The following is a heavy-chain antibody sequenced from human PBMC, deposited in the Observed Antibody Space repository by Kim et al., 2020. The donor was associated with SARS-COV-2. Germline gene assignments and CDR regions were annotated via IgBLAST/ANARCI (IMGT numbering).Heavy chain of an antibody. Sequence: SETLSLTCAVYGGSFSGYYWSWIRQPPGKGLEWIGEINHSGSTNYNPSLKSRVTISVDTSKNQFSLKLSSVTAADTAVYYCARGGTMVRGAHHRPNWFDPWGQGTLVTVSS. D-gene: IGHD3-10*01. J-gene: IGHJ5*02. V-gene: IGHV4-34*01. CDR3: ARGGTMVRGAHHRPNWFDP. CDR1: GGSFSGYY. CDR2: INHSGST.